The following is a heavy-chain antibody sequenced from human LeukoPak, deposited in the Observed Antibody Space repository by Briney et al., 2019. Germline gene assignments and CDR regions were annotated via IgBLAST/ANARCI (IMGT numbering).Heavy chain of an antibody. D-gene: IGHD3-22*01. J-gene: IGHJ4*02. CDR3: ATDSYYYDSGGYRTFDY. Sequence: SETLSLTCTVSGGSISSGDYYWSWIRQPPGKGLEWIGYIYYSGSTYYNPSLKSRITMSVDTSKNQFSLKLSPVTAADTAVYYCATDSYYYDSGGYRTFDYWGQGTLVTASS. V-gene: IGHV4-30-4*01. CDR1: GGSISSGDYY. CDR2: IYYSGST.